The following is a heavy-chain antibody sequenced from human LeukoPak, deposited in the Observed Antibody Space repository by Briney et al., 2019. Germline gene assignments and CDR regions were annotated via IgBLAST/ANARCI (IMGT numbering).Heavy chain of an antibody. CDR1: GFTFSSYA. CDR2: ISGSGVAT. Sequence: GGSLRLSCVASGFTFSSYAMSWVRQAPGKGLEWVSAISGSGVATHYAGSVKGRFSISRDNSKNTLYLQKNSLRVEDTALYYCAKKVVVGATSPYSDFQDWGQGTLVTVS. J-gene: IGHJ1*01. CDR3: AKKVVVGATSPYSDFQD. V-gene: IGHV3-23*01. D-gene: IGHD1-26*01.